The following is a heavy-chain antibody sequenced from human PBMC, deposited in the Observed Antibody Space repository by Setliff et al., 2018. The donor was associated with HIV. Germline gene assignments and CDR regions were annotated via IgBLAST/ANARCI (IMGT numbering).Heavy chain of an antibody. V-gene: IGHV1-3*01. CDR3: ARVPYDCAYCYLDY. D-gene: IGHD2-21*01. CDR2: INAGNDNT. CDR1: GYTFTNYA. J-gene: IGHJ4*02. Sequence: ASVKVSCKASGYTFTNYAMHWVRQAPGQRLEWMGWINAGNDNTKYSHKFQGRVTITRDTSASTAYMELSSLRSEDTAVYYCARVPYDCAYCYLDYWGQGTLVTVSS.